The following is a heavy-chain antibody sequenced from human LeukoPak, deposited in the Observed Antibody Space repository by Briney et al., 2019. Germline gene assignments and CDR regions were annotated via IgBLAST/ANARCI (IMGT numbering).Heavy chain of an antibody. CDR3: ARDWYHAFDF. Sequence: GGSLRLSRVDSGLTFSDAWMNWVRQAPGKGLEWVGRIKKKSDGGTADYAAPVKGRFTISRDDSKNTLYLQMNSLKIEDTALYYCARDWYHAFDFWGQGTMVTVSS. CDR2: IKKKSDGGTA. V-gene: IGHV3-15*07. D-gene: IGHD3-9*01. CDR1: GLTFSDAW. J-gene: IGHJ3*01.